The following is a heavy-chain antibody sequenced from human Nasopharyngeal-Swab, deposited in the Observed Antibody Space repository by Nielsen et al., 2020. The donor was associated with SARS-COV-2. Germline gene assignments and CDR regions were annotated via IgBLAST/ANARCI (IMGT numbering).Heavy chain of an antibody. CDR2: INHSGST. V-gene: IGHV4-34*01. J-gene: IGHJ6*03. CDR3: ARGLSGIVPAPILGLGPYYYYYYMDV. D-gene: IGHD2-2*01. Sequence: PGKGPEWIAEINHSGSTNYNPSLKSRVTLSVDTSMNQVSLEVSSVTAVDTAVYYCARGLSGIVPAPILGLGPYYYYYYMDVWGKGTTVTVSS.